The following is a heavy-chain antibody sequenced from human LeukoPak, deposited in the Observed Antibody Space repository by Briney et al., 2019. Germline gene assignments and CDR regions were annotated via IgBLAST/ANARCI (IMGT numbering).Heavy chain of an antibody. CDR1: LFTLSSYS. CDR3: AKARWELPSWGR. J-gene: IGHJ4*02. CDR2: ISGNGSNT. D-gene: IGHD1-26*01. V-gene: IGHV3-23*01. Sequence: GGSLRLSRASSLFTLSSYSITWVRQVPAKGLDWVSVISGNGSNTYYAGSVKGRFHISRDNSKNTLYLQMNSLGAEDTAVYYCAKARWELPSWGRWGQGTLVTVSS.